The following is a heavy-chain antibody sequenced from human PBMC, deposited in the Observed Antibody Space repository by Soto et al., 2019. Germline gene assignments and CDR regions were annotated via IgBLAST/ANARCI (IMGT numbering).Heavy chain of an antibody. CDR1: GFTFSSYA. Sequence: GGSLRLSCAASGFTFSSYAMSWVRQAPGKGLEWVSTISGSGGSIYYADSVKGRFTISRDNSKNTLYLQMNSLRAEDTAVYYCAKDRNSGSYPSYNWFDPWGQGTLVTVSS. CDR2: ISGSGGSI. D-gene: IGHD1-26*01. J-gene: IGHJ5*02. CDR3: AKDRNSGSYPSYNWFDP. V-gene: IGHV3-23*01.